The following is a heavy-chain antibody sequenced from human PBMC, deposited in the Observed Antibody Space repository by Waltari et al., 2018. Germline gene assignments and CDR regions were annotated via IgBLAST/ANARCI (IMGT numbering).Heavy chain of an antibody. D-gene: IGHD1-20*01. CDR3: AKTPSNWNDPGWFDP. J-gene: IGHJ5*02. CDR2: SSGSGGST. CDR1: GFTFSSYA. V-gene: IGHV3-23*01. Sequence: EVQLLESGGGLVQPGGSLRLSCAASGFTFSSYAMSWVRQAPGKGRGCVAASSGSGGSTYYADSLKGRFTISRDKSKNTLYLHMNSLRSEDTAVYYCAKTPSNWNDPGWFDPWVQGTLVTVSS.